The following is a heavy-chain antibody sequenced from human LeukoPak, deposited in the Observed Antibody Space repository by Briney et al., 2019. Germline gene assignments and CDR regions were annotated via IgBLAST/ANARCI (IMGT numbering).Heavy chain of an antibody. Sequence: GGSLRLSCAASGFTVSSNYMSWVRQAPGKGLEWVSVIYSGGSTYYADSVKGRFTISRDNSKNTLYLQMNSLRAEDTAVYYCARERIAAAGGYYYMDVWGKGTAVTDSS. V-gene: IGHV3-53*01. J-gene: IGHJ6*03. CDR2: IYSGGST. CDR1: GFTVSSNY. D-gene: IGHD6-13*01. CDR3: ARERIAAAGGYYYMDV.